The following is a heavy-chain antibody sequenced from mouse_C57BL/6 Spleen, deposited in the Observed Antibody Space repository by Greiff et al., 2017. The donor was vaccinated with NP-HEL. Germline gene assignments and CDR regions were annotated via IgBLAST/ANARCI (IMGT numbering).Heavy chain of an antibody. J-gene: IGHJ3*01. V-gene: IGHV3-6*01. CDR2: ISYDGSN. CDR1: GYSITSGYY. CDR3: ARAHDYDASGFAY. Sequence: VQLKESGPGLVKPSQSLSLTCSVTGYSITSGYYWNWIRQFPGNKLEWMGYISYDGSNNYNPSLKNRISITRDTSKNQFFLKLNSVTTEDTATYYCARAHDYDASGFAYWGQGTLVTVSA. D-gene: IGHD2-4*01.